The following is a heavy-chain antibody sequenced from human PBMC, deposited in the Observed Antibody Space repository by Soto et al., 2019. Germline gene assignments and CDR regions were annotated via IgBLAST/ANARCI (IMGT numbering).Heavy chain of an antibody. V-gene: IGHV3-23*01. D-gene: IGHD2-8*01. CDR3: AKVTYRKMVYAILSY. J-gene: IGHJ4*02. CDR1: GFTFSSYA. Sequence: GGSLRLSCAASGFTFSSYAMSWVRQAPGKGLEWVSAISGSGGSTYYADSVKGRSTISRDNSKNTLYLQMNSLRAEDTAVYYCAKVTYRKMVYAILSYWGQGTLVTVSS. CDR2: ISGSGGST.